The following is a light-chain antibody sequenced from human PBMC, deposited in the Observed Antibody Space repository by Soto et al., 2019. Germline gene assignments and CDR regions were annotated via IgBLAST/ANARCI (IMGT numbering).Light chain of an antibody. CDR1: QSVSNN. Sequence: EIVMTQSPATLSVSPGETATLSCRASQSVSNNVAWYQQKPGQDPRLLIYDASNRATGIPARFSGSGSGTDFTLTISSLEPEDFAVYYCQQRSNWPTFGQGTRLEI. CDR3: QQRSNWPT. CDR2: DAS. J-gene: IGKJ5*01. V-gene: IGKV3-11*01.